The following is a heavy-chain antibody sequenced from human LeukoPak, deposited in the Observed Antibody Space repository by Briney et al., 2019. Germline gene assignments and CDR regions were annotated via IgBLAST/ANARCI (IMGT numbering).Heavy chain of an antibody. V-gene: IGHV3-21*01. CDR2: ISSSSYI. CDR1: GFTFSSYP. J-gene: IGHJ4*02. Sequence: GGSLRLSCAASGFTFSSYPINWVRQAPGKGLEWVSSISSSSYIYYADSVKGRFTISRDNAKNSLYLQMNSLRAEDTAVYYCARDLEDWGFDYWGQGTLVTVSS. CDR3: ARDLEDWGFDY. D-gene: IGHD7-27*01.